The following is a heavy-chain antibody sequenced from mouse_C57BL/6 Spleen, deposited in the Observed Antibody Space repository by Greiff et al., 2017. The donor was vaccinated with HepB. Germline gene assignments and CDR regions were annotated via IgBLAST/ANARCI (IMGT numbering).Heavy chain of an antibody. V-gene: IGHV5-4*03. J-gene: IGHJ1*03. CDR3: ARGYYGNDWYFDV. CDR1: GFTFSSYA. D-gene: IGHD2-1*01. Sequence: EVMLVESGGGLVKPGGSLKLSCAASGFTFSSYAMSWVRQTPEKRLEWVATISYGGSYTYYPDNVKGRFTISRDNAKNNLYLQMSHLKSEDTAMYYCARGYYGNDWYFDVWGTGTTVTVSS. CDR2: ISYGGSYT.